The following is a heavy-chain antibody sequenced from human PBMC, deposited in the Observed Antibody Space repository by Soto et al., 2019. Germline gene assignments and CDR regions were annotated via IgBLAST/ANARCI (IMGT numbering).Heavy chain of an antibody. Sequence: EVQVLESGGGLVQPGGSLRLSCAASGFTFASHAMNWVRQAPGKGLEWVSSISGSGTSTYYADSVKGRFTISRDNSKNTLYLQMNSLRAEDTAVYYCANGGYCNYVSYPSSYWGQGTLVTISS. J-gene: IGHJ4*02. D-gene: IGHD4-4*01. CDR2: ISGSGTST. CDR3: ANGGYCNYVSYPSSY. V-gene: IGHV3-23*01. CDR1: GFTFASHA.